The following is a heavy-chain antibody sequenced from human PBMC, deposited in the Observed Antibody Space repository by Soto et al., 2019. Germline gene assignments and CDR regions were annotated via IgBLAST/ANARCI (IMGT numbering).Heavy chain of an antibody. CDR3: VRDRDWAFDI. Sequence: GGSLRLSCAASGYALRDYSMNWVRQAPGKGLEWVSYTGTRRKYTFYADSVRGRFTISRDDARNSVYLQLNSLRDEDTAVYYCVRDRDWAFDIWGQGTIVT. D-gene: IGHD3-9*01. J-gene: IGHJ3*02. CDR2: TGTRRKYT. V-gene: IGHV3-48*02. CDR1: GYALRDYS.